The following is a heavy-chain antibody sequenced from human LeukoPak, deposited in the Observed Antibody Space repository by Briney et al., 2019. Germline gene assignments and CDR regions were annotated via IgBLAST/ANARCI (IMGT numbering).Heavy chain of an antibody. Sequence: PGGSLRLSCVVSGFSFSHYEMNWVRQAPGRGLEWVSFISSSGSTIYYADSLKGRFTISRDNAKNSLYLQMNSLRAEDTAVYYCARSPGPKAFWGQGTLVTVSS. J-gene: IGHJ4*02. CDR2: ISSSGSTI. V-gene: IGHV3-48*03. CDR3: ARSPGPKAF. CDR1: GFSFSHYE.